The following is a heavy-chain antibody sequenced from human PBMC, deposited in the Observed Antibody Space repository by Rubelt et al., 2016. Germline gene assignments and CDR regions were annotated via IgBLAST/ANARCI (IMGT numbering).Heavy chain of an antibody. CDR1: GFSLSTSGEG. V-gene: IGHV2-5*02. J-gene: IGHJ4*02. CDR3: AHGVWESTRWYGTHCDY. D-gene: IGHD3-16*01. Sequence: QITLEESGPALVKPTQALALTCTFSGFSLSTSGEGVGWIRQPPGKALEWLAVIYWDDDKRYSPSLQSRLTVTKDTSRNQVVLTVTNMDPMYTATFYYAHGVWESTRWYGTHCDYWGRGTPVTVYS. CDR2: IYWDDDK.